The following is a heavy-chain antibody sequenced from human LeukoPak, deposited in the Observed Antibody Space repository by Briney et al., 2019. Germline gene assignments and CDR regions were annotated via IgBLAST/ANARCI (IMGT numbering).Heavy chain of an antibody. CDR2: ISKSSTYI. CDR1: GFTFRDYT. D-gene: IGHD2-2*01. CDR3: AREVVIVVEPAANTIDY. J-gene: IGHJ4*02. V-gene: IGHV3-21*01. Sequence: TGGSLRLSCVASGFTFRDYTMNWVRQAPGKGLEWVSAISKSSTYIKYADSVKGRFTVSRDNAKNSLFLQMNSLRVEDTAVYYCAREVVIVVEPAANTIDYWGQGTRVTVSS.